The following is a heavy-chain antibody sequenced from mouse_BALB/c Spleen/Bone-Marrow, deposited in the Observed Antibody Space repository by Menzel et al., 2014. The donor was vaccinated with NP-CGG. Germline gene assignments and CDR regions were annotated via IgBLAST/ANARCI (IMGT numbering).Heavy chain of an antibody. CDR2: IRSKSNNYAT. V-gene: IGHV10-1*02. J-gene: IGHJ3*01. CDR3: VRHEGGYGYDAWFAY. D-gene: IGHD2-2*01. Sequence: EVKLMESGGGLVQPKGSLKLSCAASGFTFNTYAMNWVRQAPGKGLEWVARIRSKSNNYATYYADSVKDRFTISRDDSQSMLYLQMNNLKAEDTAMYYCVRHEGGYGYDAWFAYWGQGTLGTVSA. CDR1: GFTFNTYA.